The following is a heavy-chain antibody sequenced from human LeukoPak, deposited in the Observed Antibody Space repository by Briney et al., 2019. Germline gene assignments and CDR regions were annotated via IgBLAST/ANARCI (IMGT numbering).Heavy chain of an antibody. CDR3: AREFGERSPCFDP. CDR2: INPNSGGT. D-gene: IGHD3-10*01. Sequence: ASVKVSCKASGYTFTGYYMHWVRQAPGQGLEWMGWINPNSGGTNYAQKFQGRVTMTRDTSISTAYMELSRLRSDDTAVYYCAREFGERSPCFDPWGQGTLVTVSS. CDR1: GYTFTGYY. J-gene: IGHJ5*02. V-gene: IGHV1-2*02.